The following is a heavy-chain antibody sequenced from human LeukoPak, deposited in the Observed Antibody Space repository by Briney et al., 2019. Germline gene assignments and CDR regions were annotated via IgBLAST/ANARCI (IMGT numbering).Heavy chain of an antibody. Sequence: SETLSLTCAVYGGSFSGYYWSWIRQPPGKGLEWIGEINHSGSTNYNPSLKSRVTISVDTSKNQFSLKLSSVTAADTAVYYCARGVRDYYDSSGYPPARYYYYMDVWGKGTTVTVSS. CDR2: INHSGST. J-gene: IGHJ6*03. CDR3: ARGVRDYYDSSGYPPARYYYYMDV. D-gene: IGHD3-22*01. V-gene: IGHV4-34*01. CDR1: GGSFSGYY.